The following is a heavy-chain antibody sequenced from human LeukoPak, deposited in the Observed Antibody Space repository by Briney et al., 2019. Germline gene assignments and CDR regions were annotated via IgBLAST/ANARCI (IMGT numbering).Heavy chain of an antibody. J-gene: IGHJ4*02. V-gene: IGHV3-53*01. D-gene: IGHD4-17*01. CDR2: IYSDYSGGST. CDR1: GFSVSSNY. Sequence: GGSLRLSCAASGFSVSSNYMTWVRRAPGKGLEWVSFIYSDYSGGSTYYADSVKGRFTISRDNSKNMLYLQMNSLRAEDTAVYSCARGTVTAPDYWGQGTLVTVSS. CDR3: ARGTVTAPDY.